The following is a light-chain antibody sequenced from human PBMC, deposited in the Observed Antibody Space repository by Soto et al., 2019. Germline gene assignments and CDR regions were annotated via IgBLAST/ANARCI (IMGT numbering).Light chain of an antibody. CDR2: GAS. V-gene: IGKV3-15*01. Sequence: SGTTVDLAAGRSINLICRASQSVSGNLAWYQQKPGQAPRLLIYGASTRATGIPARFSGSGSGTEFNLTSSSLQSEDFAVSFGQQDDDWLRLAIGGGTKVDI. CDR1: QSVSGN. CDR3: QQDDDWLRLA. J-gene: IGKJ4*01.